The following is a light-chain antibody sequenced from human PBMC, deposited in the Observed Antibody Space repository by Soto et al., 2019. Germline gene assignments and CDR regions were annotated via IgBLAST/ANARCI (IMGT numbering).Light chain of an antibody. CDR2: KAS. Sequence: DIQWTQAPATLSGTLGDRVTITCRASQTISSWLAWYHQKPGKAPKLLIYKASTLKSGVPSRFSGSGSGTEFALTISSLQPDHFATSYCQHDNSYSEAFGQGTKVDIK. V-gene: IGKV1-5*03. J-gene: IGKJ1*01. CDR1: QTISSW. CDR3: QHDNSYSEA.